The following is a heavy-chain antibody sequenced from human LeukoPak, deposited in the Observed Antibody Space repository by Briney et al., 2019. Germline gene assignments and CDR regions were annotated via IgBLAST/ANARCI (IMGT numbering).Heavy chain of an antibody. CDR2: ISGSGATT. CDR3: AKRATPSPHFDY. CDR1: GFTFNNYA. D-gene: IGHD2-15*01. J-gene: IGHJ4*02. V-gene: IGHV3-23*01. Sequence: PGGSLRLSCAASGFTFNNYAMTWVRQAPGKGLEWVSAISGSGATTYYADSVKGRFTISRDSSKNTLYLEMSSLRAEDTAVYYCAKRATPSPHFDYWGPGTLVTVSS.